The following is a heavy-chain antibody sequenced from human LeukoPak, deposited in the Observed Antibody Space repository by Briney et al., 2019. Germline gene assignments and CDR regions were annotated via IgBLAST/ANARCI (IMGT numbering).Heavy chain of an antibody. V-gene: IGHV4-59*08. CDR1: GGSISGYY. CDR2: MYYIGST. Sequence: SETLSLTCTVSGGSISGYYWTWIRQPPGKGLEWIGYMYYIGSTNYNPYNPSLQSRGTISLDTSKNQFSLKLSSVTAADTAVYYCARGRAARALNKKNWFDPWGQGTLVTVSS. J-gene: IGHJ5*02. CDR3: ARGRAARALNKKNWFDP. D-gene: IGHD2-15*01.